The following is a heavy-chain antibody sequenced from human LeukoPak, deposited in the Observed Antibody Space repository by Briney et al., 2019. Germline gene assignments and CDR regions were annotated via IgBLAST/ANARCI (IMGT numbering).Heavy chain of an antibody. CDR3: AREGPIVGATHLVDY. Sequence: GASVKVSCKASGYTFTDYYMHWVRQAPGQGLEWMGWINPNSGGTHYAQKFQGRVTMARDTSISTAYMELSRLRSDDTAVYYCAREGPIVGATHLVDYWGQGTLVTVSS. J-gene: IGHJ4*02. D-gene: IGHD1-26*01. CDR1: GYTFTDYY. CDR2: INPNSGGT. V-gene: IGHV1-2*02.